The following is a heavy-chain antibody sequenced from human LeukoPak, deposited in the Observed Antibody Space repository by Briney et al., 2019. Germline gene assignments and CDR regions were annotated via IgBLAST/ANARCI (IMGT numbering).Heavy chain of an antibody. CDR3: ARSMVRGVMDY. V-gene: IGHV1-2*04. D-gene: IGHD3-10*01. CDR1: GYTLTGYY. CDR2: INPNSGGT. Sequence: GASVKVSCKASGYTLTGYYMHWVRQAPGQGLEWMGWINPNSGGTNYAQKFQGWVTMTRDTSISTAYMELSRLRPDDTAVYYCARSMVRGVMDYWGQGTLVTVSS. J-gene: IGHJ4*02.